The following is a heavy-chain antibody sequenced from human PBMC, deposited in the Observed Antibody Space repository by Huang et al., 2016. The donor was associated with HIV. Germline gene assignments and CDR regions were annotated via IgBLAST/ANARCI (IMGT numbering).Heavy chain of an antibody. J-gene: IGHJ5*02. CDR2: INSDGTYI. V-gene: IGHV3-74*01. CDR1: GFTFLDFW. CDR3: AVGGRTASYFHFDP. Sequence: EVRFQESGGGQVQPGGSLKLSCVASGFTFLDFWMNWARQVPGEGCVWVARINSDGTYIDYADSVRGRFVVSRNNARDILSLEMSSLRPEDTGVYFCAVGGRTASYFHFDPRGQGIPVIV. D-gene: IGHD3-9*01.